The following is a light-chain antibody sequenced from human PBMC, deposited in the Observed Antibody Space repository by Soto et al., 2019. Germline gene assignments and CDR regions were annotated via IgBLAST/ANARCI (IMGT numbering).Light chain of an antibody. J-gene: IGKJ2*01. V-gene: IGKV1-5*01. CDR2: DAS. Sequence: DIQMNQSPSSLSSSVGDRVVITCRASESISRWLAWYQQKPGKAPKFLIYDASSLEGGVPSRFSGSGSGTEFTLTISSLQPEDFALYYCHQYNSWPPGTLGQGSKV. CDR3: HQYNSWPPGT. CDR1: ESISRW.